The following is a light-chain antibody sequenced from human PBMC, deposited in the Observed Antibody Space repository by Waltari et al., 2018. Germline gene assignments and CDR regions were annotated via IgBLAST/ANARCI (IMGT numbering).Light chain of an antibody. CDR2: SNQ. J-gene: IGLJ3*02. V-gene: IGLV1-44*01. Sequence: QSVLTQPPSASGTPGQRVTISCSGSSSHIGSNTVNWYQQPPGTAPKLLIYSNQQRPSGVPDRFSGSKSGTSASLAISGLQSEDEADYYCAAWDDSLNGWVFGGGTKLTVL. CDR3: AAWDDSLNGWV. CDR1: SSHIGSNT.